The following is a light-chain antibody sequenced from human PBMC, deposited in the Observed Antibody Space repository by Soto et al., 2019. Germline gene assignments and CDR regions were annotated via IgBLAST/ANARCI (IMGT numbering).Light chain of an antibody. CDR1: QSVSSN. Sequence: EIVMTQSPATLSVSPGERATLSCRASQSVSSNLAWYQQKPGQAPRLLIYGASTRATGIPARFSGSGSGTEFTLTISSLQSEDFAVYYCQQYNIWPQAFGHGTKLEIK. J-gene: IGKJ2*01. CDR2: GAS. V-gene: IGKV3-15*01. CDR3: QQYNIWPQA.